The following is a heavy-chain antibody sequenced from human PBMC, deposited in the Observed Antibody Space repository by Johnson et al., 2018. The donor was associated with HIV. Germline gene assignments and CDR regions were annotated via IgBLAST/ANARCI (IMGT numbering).Heavy chain of an antibody. CDR2: IWYDGSNK. Sequence: VQLVESGGGVVQPGRSLRLSCAASGFTFSSYGMHWVRQAPGKVLEWVAVIWYDGSNKYYADSVKGRFTISRDNSKNSLYLQINSLRAEDTAVYYCARDAAMGLGAFDIWGQGTMVTVSS. CDR1: GFTFSSYG. V-gene: IGHV3-33*01. J-gene: IGHJ3*02. CDR3: ARDAAMGLGAFDI. D-gene: IGHD5-18*01.